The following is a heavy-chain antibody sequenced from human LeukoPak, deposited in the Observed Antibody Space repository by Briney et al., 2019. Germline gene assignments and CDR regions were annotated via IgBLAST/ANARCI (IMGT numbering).Heavy chain of an antibody. J-gene: IGHJ3*02. CDR3: AKDKGGGYGNDGFDI. CDR1: GFTFSSYG. V-gene: IGHV3-30*18. Sequence: GRSLRLSCAASGFTFSSYGMHWVRQAPGKGLEWVAVISYDGSNQCYADSVKGRFTISRDNSKNTLYLQMNSLRAEDTAVYYCAKDKGGGYGNDGFDIWGRGTMVTVSS. D-gene: IGHD3-16*01. CDR2: ISYDGSNQ.